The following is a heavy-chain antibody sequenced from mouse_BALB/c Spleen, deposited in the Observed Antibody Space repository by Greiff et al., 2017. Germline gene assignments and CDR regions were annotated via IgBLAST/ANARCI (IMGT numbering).Heavy chain of an antibody. Sequence: EVQGVESGGDLVKPGGSLKLSCAASGFTFSSYGMSWVRQTPDKRLEWVATISSGGSYTYYPDSVKGRFTISRDNAKNTLYRQMSSLKSEDTAMYYCARGRGNYEGNAMDYWGQGTSVTVSS. V-gene: IGHV5-6*01. CDR3: ARGRGNYEGNAMDY. CDR2: ISSGGSYT. D-gene: IGHD2-1*01. J-gene: IGHJ4*01. CDR1: GFTFSSYG.